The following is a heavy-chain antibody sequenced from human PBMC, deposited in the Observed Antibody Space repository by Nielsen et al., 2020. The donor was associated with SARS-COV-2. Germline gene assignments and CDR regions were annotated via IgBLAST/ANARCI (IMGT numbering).Heavy chain of an antibody. CDR2: IYYSGST. CDR3: AREAPYGDYGSLDY. Sequence: SETLSLTCTVSGGSISSYYWSWIRQPPGKGLEWIGYIYYSGSTNYNPSLKSRVTISVDTSKNQFSLKLSSVTAADTAVYYCAREAPYGDYGSLDYWGQGTLVTVSS. J-gene: IGHJ4*02. V-gene: IGHV4-59*01. CDR1: GGSISSYY. D-gene: IGHD4-17*01.